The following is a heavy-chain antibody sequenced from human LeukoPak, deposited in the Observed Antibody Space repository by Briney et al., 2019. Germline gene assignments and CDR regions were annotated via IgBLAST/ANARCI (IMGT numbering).Heavy chain of an antibody. CDR2: ISSSSNYI. Sequence: GGSLRLSCAASGFTFSDYIMNWVRQAPGKGLEGVSYISSSSNYIYYADSVKGRFTISRDNAKNSLYLQMNSLRAEDTAVYYCARECMDTTMVDAFDIWGQGTMVTVSS. CDR3: ARECMDTTMVDAFDI. V-gene: IGHV3-21*01. CDR1: GFTFSDYI. D-gene: IGHD5-18*01. J-gene: IGHJ3*02.